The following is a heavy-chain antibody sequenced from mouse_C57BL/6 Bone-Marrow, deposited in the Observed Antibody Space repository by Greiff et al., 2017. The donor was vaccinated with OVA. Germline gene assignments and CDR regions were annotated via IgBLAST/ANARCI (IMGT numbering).Heavy chain of an antibody. CDR1: RFTFSNYW. V-gene: IGHV6-3*01. Sequence: EVKVVESGGGLVQPGGSMKLSCVASRFTFSNYWMNWVRQSPEKGLEWVAQIRLKSDNYATHYAESVKGRFTISRDDSKSSVYLQMNNLRAEDTGIYYCTGDYGSSPHWYFDVWGTGTTVTVSS. D-gene: IGHD1-1*01. J-gene: IGHJ1*03. CDR2: IRLKSDNYAT. CDR3: TGDYGSSPHWYFDV.